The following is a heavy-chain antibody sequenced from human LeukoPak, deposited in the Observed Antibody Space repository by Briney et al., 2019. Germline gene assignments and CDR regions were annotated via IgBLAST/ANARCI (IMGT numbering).Heavy chain of an antibody. CDR3: AREGIAVAGSFFDY. CDR1: GFTFRSYE. CDR2: ISDAGSTI. D-gene: IGHD6-19*01. J-gene: IGHJ4*02. Sequence: GGSLRLSCAVSGFTFRSYEMNWVRQAPGKGLEWVSYISDAGSTIYYADSVKGRFTIPRDNAKNSLFLQMNSLRAEDTAVYYCAREGIAVAGSFFDYWGQGTLVTVSS. V-gene: IGHV3-48*03.